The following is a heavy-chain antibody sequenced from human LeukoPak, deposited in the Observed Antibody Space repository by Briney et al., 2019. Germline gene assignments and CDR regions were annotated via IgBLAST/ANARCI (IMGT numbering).Heavy chain of an antibody. CDR1: GGSISSSSYY. Sequence: SETLSLTCTVSGGSISSSSYYWGWIRQPPGKGLEWIGEINHSGSTNHNPSLKSRVTISVDTSKNQFSLKLSSVTAADTAVYYCARLGIAAAASWGQGTLVTVSS. CDR2: INHSGST. CDR3: ARLGIAAAAS. D-gene: IGHD6-13*01. V-gene: IGHV4-39*07. J-gene: IGHJ4*02.